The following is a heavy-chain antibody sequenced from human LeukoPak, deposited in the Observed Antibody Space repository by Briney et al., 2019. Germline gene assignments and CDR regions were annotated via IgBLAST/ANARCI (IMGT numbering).Heavy chain of an antibody. Sequence: PGGSLRLSRAASGFTFSSYWMSWVRQALGKGLQWVADIKQDGSDRFYVDSVKGRFTISRDNAKNSLYLQMNSLRAEDTAVYYCARANIVVVPAATIEYYYYYMDVWGKGTTVTVSS. CDR2: IKQDGSDR. V-gene: IGHV3-7*01. CDR1: GFTFSSYW. CDR3: ARANIVVVPAATIEYYYYYMDV. D-gene: IGHD2-2*01. J-gene: IGHJ6*03.